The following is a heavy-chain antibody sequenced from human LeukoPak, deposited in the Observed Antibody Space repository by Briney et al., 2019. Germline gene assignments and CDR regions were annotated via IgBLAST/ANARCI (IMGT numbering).Heavy chain of an antibody. V-gene: IGHV3-11*01. J-gene: IGHJ4*02. CDR2: ISSSGITI. CDR3: ARAPGYSHGWDY. Sequence: GGSLRLSCAAFGFTFSDYYMSWIRQAPGKGLEWVSYISSSGITIYYADSVKGRFTISRDNAKNSLYLQMSSLRAEDTAVYYCARAPGYSHGWDYWGRGTLVTVSS. D-gene: IGHD5-18*01. CDR1: GFTFSDYY.